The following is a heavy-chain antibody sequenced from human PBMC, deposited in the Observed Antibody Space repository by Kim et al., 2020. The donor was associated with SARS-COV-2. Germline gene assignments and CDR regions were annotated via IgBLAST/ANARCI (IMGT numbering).Heavy chain of an antibody. D-gene: IGHD3-10*01. J-gene: IGHJ5*02. Sequence: RYTPSLKTRLTITKDTSKNQVVLTLTNMDPVDTATYYCARRPVRGGNWFDPWGQGTLVTVS. CDR3: ARRPVRGGNWFDP. V-gene: IGHV2-5*01.